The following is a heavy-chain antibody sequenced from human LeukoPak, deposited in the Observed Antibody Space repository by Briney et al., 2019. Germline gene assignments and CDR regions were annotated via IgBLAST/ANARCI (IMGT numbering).Heavy chain of an antibody. CDR1: GFTFSSYA. CDR3: ARSIPDYTRFDY. J-gene: IGHJ4*02. CDR2: FKTKYHQV. V-gene: IGHV3-23*05. Sequence: GGSLRLSCAASGFTFSSYAMSWVRQAPGKGLEWVSTFKTKYHQVYYAESVRGRLTISTDNSRNTVFLQMNSLRADDTALYYCARSIPDYTRFDYWGQGALVTVSS. D-gene: IGHD4-11*01.